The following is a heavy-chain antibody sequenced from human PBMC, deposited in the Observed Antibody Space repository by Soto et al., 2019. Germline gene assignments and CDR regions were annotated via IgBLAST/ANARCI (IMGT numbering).Heavy chain of an antibody. CDR1: GGSISSSSYY. CDR2: IYYSGST. Sequence: PSETVSLTCTVSGGSISSSSYYWGWIRQPPGKGLGWIGSIYYSGSTYYNPSLKSRVTISVDTSKNQFSLKLSSVTAADTAVYYCARQSRTVVTPNWFDPWGQGTLVTVSS. D-gene: IGHD2-21*02. CDR3: ARQSRTVVTPNWFDP. J-gene: IGHJ5*02. V-gene: IGHV4-39*01.